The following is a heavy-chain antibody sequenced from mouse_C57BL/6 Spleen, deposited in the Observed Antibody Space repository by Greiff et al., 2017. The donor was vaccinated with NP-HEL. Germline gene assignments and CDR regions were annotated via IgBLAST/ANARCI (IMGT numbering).Heavy chain of an antibody. CDR1: GYTFTEYT. Sequence: QVHVKQSGAELVKPGASVKLSCKASGYTFTEYTIHWVKQRSGQGLEWIGWFYPGSGSIKYNEKFKDKATLTADKSSSTVYMELSRLTSEDSAVYFCARHEKGDYYGSSSFAYWGQGTLVTVSA. J-gene: IGHJ3*01. CDR2: FYPGSGSI. V-gene: IGHV1-62-2*01. CDR3: ARHEKGDYYGSSSFAY. D-gene: IGHD1-1*01.